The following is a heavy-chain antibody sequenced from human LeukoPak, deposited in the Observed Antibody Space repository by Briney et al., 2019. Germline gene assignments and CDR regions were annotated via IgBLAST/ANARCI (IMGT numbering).Heavy chain of an antibody. J-gene: IGHJ6*03. CDR3: ARGPLGAHEDYYYYMDV. Sequence: ASVKVSCKASGHTFTSYDINWVRQATGQGLEWMGWMNPNSGNTGYAQKFQGRVTITRNTSISTAYMELSSLRSEDTAVYYCARGPLGAHEDYYYYMDVWGKGTTVTVSS. V-gene: IGHV1-8*03. D-gene: IGHD4-17*01. CDR1: GHTFTSYD. CDR2: MNPNSGNT.